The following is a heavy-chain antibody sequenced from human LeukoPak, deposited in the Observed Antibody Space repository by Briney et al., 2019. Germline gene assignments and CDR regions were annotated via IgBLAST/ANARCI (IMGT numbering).Heavy chain of an antibody. V-gene: IGHV1-2*02. J-gene: IGHJ5*02. CDR1: GYPFTGYY. CDR3: ARSPGVANWFDP. D-gene: IGHD3-3*01. Sequence: ASVTVSCKASGYPFTGYYLHWVRQAPGQGLEWMGWINPDSGGANYAQSFQGRVTMTRDTSISAAYMELSRLRSDDTAVYYCARSPGVANWFDPWGQGTLVTVSS. CDR2: INPDSGGA.